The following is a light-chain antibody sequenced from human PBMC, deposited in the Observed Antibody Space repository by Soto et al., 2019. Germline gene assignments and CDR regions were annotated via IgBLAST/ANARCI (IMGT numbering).Light chain of an antibody. J-gene: IGLJ2*01. CDR3: SSYTSSSTVV. CDR1: SSDVGGYNY. V-gene: IGLV2-14*01. Sequence: QSVLTQPAAVSGSPEQSITISCTGTSSDVGGYNYVSWYQQHPGKAPKLMIYEVSNRPSGVSNRFSGSKSGNTASLTISGLQAEDEADYYCSSYTSSSTVVFGGGTQLTVL. CDR2: EVS.